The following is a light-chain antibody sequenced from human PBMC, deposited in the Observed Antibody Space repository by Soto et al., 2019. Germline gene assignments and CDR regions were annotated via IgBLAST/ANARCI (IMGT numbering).Light chain of an antibody. Sequence: EIVLKQSPGSLSLSPGERATLSCRASQSVSSSYLAWYQQKPGQAPRLLIYGASRRATGIPDRFSGSGSGTDFTLTISRLEPEDFAVYYCQQYATFGQGTKVDIK. CDR3: QQYAT. V-gene: IGKV3-20*01. CDR2: GAS. J-gene: IGKJ2*01. CDR1: QSVSSSY.